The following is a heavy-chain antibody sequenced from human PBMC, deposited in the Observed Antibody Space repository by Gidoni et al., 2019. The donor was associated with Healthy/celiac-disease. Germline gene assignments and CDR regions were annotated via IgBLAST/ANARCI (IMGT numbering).Heavy chain of an antibody. CDR2: ISGSGGST. J-gene: IGHJ4*02. V-gene: IGHV3-23*01. CDR1: GFTFSSYA. Sequence: EVQLLESGGGLVQPGGSLRLSSAASGFTFSSYAMSWVRQAPGKGLGWVSAISGSGGSTYYADSVKGRFTISRDNSKNTLYLQMNSLRAEDTAVYYCANHSVTTVTTYFDYWGQGTLVTVSS. D-gene: IGHD4-17*01. CDR3: ANHSVTTVTTYFDY.